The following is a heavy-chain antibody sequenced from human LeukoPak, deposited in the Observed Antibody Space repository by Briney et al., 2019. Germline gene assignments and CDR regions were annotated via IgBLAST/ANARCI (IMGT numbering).Heavy chain of an antibody. CDR2: INHSGST. J-gene: IGHJ6*03. Sequence: SETLSLTCAVYGGSFIGYYWSWIRQPPGKGLGWIGEINHSGSTNYNPSLKSRVTISVDTSKNQFSLKLSSVTAADTAVYYCARVRGRYSNYAYYYYMDVWGKGTTVTVSS. CDR3: ARVRGRYSNYAYYYYMDV. CDR1: GGSFIGYY. D-gene: IGHD4-11*01. V-gene: IGHV4-34*01.